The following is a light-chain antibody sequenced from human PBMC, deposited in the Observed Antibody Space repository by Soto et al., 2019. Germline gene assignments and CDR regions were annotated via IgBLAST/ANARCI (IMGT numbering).Light chain of an antibody. Sequence: IQMTVSPSSLSASVGARVTITCRASQSISSYLNWYKQKPGKAPKLMSYAASSLQSGVPSRFSGSGSGTDFTLTISSLKPEDFETYYCQQSYSTPWTFGQGTKVDIK. V-gene: IGKV1-39*01. J-gene: IGKJ1*01. CDR3: QQSYSTPWT. CDR2: AAS. CDR1: QSISSY.